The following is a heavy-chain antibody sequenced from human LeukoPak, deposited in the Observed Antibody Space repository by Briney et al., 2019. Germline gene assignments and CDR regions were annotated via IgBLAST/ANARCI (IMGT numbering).Heavy chain of an antibody. D-gene: IGHD1-7*01. CDR2: ISYDGSNK. CDR1: GFTFSSYS. V-gene: IGHV3-30*03. CDR3: ARDGYNWNYLNYYYYYMDV. J-gene: IGHJ6*03. Sequence: GGSLRLSCAASGFTFSSYSMHWVRQAPGKGLEWVAVISYDGSNKYYADSVKGRFTISRDNSKNTLYLQMNSLRAEDTAGYYCARDGYNWNYLNYYYYYMDVWGKGTTVTVSS.